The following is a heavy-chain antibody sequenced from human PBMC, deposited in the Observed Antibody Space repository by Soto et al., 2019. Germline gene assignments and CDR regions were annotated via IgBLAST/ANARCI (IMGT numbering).Heavy chain of an antibody. D-gene: IGHD2-2*01. CDR3: ARWADIVLVPAAIYGMDV. Sequence: GGSLRLSCAASGFTFSSYAMHWVRQAPGKGLEWVAVISYDGSNKYYADSVKGRSTISRDNSKNTLYLQMNSLRAEDTAVYYCARWADIVLVPAAIYGMDVWGQGT. J-gene: IGHJ6*02. CDR2: ISYDGSNK. V-gene: IGHV3-30-3*01. CDR1: GFTFSSYA.